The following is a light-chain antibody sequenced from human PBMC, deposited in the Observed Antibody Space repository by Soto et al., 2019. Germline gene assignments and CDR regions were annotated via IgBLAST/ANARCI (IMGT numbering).Light chain of an antibody. V-gene: IGKV3-15*01. CDR2: GGS. Sequence: EIVMTQSPATLSVSPWGRATLSCRASQSVSDTLAWYHQKPGQAPSLLIYGGSRRATSCLASWSSSRACADDFITIISLQSEDFSVYYCQQYDNWRPSTFGQGTRLEIK. J-gene: IGKJ5*01. CDR3: QQYDNWRPST. CDR1: QSVSDT.